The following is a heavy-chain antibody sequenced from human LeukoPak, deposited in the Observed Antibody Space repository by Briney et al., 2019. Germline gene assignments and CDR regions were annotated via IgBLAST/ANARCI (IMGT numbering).Heavy chain of an antibody. CDR2: INSDASDT. D-gene: IGHD2-2*01. CDR1: GFTFSRHW. Sequence: PGGSLRLSCAASGFTFSRHWMHWVRQAPGKGLVWISRINSDASDTNYADFVKGRFTISRDNAKNTVYLQINSPRDEDTAVYYCARICSSTDCLIPDWGQGTLVTVSS. V-gene: IGHV3-74*01. CDR3: ARICSSTDCLIPD. J-gene: IGHJ4*02.